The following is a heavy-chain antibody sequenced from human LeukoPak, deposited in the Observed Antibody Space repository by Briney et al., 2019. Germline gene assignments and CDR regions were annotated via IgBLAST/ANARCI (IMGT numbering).Heavy chain of an antibody. Sequence: SVKVSCKASGGTFSSYAISWVRQAPGQGLEWMGRIFPILGIANYAQKFQGRVTITADKSTSTAYMELSSLRSEDTAVYYCARARRTAGDGYNSMVDYWGQGTLVTVSS. J-gene: IGHJ4*02. CDR1: GGTFSSYA. D-gene: IGHD5-24*01. CDR3: ARARRTAGDGYNSMVDY. CDR2: IFPILGIA. V-gene: IGHV1-69*04.